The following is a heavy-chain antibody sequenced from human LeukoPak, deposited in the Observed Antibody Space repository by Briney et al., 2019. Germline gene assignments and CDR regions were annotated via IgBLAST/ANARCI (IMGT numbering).Heavy chain of an antibody. V-gene: IGHV3-23*01. J-gene: IGHJ4*02. CDR3: AKDRLYSGSYSDY. Sequence: GGSLRLSCAASGFTFSSYAMSWVRQAPGKGLEWVSAISGSGGSAYYADSVEGRFTISRDNSKNTLYLQMNSLRAEDTAVYYCAKDRLYSGSYSDYWGQGTLVTVSS. CDR1: GFTFSSYA. D-gene: IGHD1-26*01. CDR2: ISGSGGSA.